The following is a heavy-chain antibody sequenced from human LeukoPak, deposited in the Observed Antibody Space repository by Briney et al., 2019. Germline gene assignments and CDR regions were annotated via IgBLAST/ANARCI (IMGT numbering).Heavy chain of an antibody. CDR2: IYYSGST. V-gene: IGHV4-59*01. CDR1: GGSISSYY. Sequence: MSSETLSLTCTVSGGSISSYYWSWIRQPPGKGLEWIGYIYYSGSTNYNPSLKSRVTISVDTSKNQFSLKLSSVTAADTAVYYCARESTGDGYTFDYWGQGTLVTVSS. CDR3: ARESTGDGYTFDY. D-gene: IGHD5-24*01. J-gene: IGHJ4*02.